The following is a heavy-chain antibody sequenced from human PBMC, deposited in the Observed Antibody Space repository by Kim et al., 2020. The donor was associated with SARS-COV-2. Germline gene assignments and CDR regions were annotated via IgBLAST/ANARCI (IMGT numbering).Heavy chain of an antibody. J-gene: IGHJ5*02. CDR3: ATPPQKTTVRASARFDP. CDR2: ISGSGGST. Sequence: GGSLRLSCAASGFTFSSYAMSWVRQAPGKGLEWVSAISGSGGSTYYADSVKGRFTISRDNSKNTLYLQMNSLRAEDTAVYYCATPPQKTTVRASARFDPWGQGTLVTVSS. V-gene: IGHV3-23*01. CDR1: GFTFSSYA. D-gene: IGHD4-17*01.